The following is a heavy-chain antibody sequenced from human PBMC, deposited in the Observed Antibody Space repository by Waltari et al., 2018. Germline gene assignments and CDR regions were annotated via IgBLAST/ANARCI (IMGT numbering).Heavy chain of an antibody. V-gene: IGHV3-53*01. D-gene: IGHD3-16*01. CDR3: ARAFYDYIWGSLGY. CDR2: IYSGGST. Sequence: EVQLVESGGGLIQPGGSLRLSCAASGFTVSSNYMSCVRQAPGKGLEWVSVIYSGGSTYYADSVKGRFTISRDNSKNTLYLQMNSLRAEDTAVYYCARAFYDYIWGSLGYWGQGTLVTVSS. J-gene: IGHJ4*02. CDR1: GFTVSSNY.